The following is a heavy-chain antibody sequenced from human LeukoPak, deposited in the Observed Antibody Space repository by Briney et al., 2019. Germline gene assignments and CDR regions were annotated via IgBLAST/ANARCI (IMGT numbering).Heavy chain of an antibody. Sequence: SETLSLTCAVSGGSISSGTYYWAWIRQSPGKGLEWIGSIYNSASTYYNPSFKSRVTLSVDTSRNRFSLNLRSVTAADTGMYYCATNKTMVTTAGLFDPWGQGTLVIVSS. CDR2: IYNSAST. D-gene: IGHD4-17*01. J-gene: IGHJ5*02. CDR3: ATNKTMVTTAGLFDP. V-gene: IGHV4-39*01. CDR1: GGSISSGTYY.